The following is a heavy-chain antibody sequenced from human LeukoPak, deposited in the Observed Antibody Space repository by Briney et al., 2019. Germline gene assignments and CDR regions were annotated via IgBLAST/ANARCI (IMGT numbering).Heavy chain of an antibody. J-gene: IGHJ4*02. CDR3: ARGTGMATTGLDY. CDR2: IYYSGST. D-gene: IGHD6-13*01. Sequence: SETLSLTCTVSGGCIRSYYWSWIRQSPGKGLERIGHIYYSGSTNYNPSLKSRVTISVDMSKNHFSLKLSSVAAADTAVYYCARGTGMATTGLDYWGQGTLVTVSS. V-gene: IGHV4-59*01. CDR1: GGCIRSYY.